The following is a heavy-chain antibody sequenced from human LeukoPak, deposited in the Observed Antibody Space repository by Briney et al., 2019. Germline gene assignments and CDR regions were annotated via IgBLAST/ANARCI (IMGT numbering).Heavy chain of an antibody. D-gene: IGHD3-10*01. CDR3: ARPTMVRGVMRWFDR. Sequence: GGTPQISHQTSGSPFTSYSSAWGPQVTGKGRGWMGILYPGEPDTNNSASFQGQVTISADKSISTAYLQWSSLKASDTAMYYCARPTMVRGVMRWFDRWGQGTLVTVSS. CDR2: LYPGEPDT. J-gene: IGHJ5*02. V-gene: IGHV5-51*01. CDR1: GSPFTSYS.